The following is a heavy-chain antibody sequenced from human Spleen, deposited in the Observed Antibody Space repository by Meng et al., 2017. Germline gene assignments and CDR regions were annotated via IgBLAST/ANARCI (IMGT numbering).Heavy chain of an antibody. Sequence: QVYLLQSGPEVKKPGASVTVSCKASGYTFTSYAIHWVRQAPGQSLEWMGWITPGSGNTKYSQKFQGRVTITADTSASTAYMELSTLRSEDTAVYYCARDFTSGSSGDPWGQGTLVTVSS. J-gene: IGHJ5*02. CDR3: ARDFTSGSSGDP. D-gene: IGHD6-19*01. CDR2: ITPGSGNT. CDR1: GYTFTSYA. V-gene: IGHV1-3*01.